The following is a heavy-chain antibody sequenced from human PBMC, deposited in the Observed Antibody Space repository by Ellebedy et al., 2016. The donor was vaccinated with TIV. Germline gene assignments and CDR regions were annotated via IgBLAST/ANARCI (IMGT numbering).Heavy chain of an antibody. Sequence: GESLKISXAASGFTFSSYAMSWVRQAPGKGLEWVSYISSSGSTIYYADSVKGRFTISRDNAKNSLYLQMNSLRAEDTAVYYCAKDRGFGELTHYYYYGMDVWGQGTTVTVSS. V-gene: IGHV3-48*04. CDR3: AKDRGFGELTHYYYYGMDV. J-gene: IGHJ6*02. D-gene: IGHD3-10*01. CDR1: GFTFSSYA. CDR2: ISSSGSTI.